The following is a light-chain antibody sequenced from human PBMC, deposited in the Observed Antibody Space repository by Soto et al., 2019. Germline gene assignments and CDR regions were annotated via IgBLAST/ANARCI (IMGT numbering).Light chain of an antibody. J-gene: IGLJ1*01. Sequence: QSVLTQPPSASGTPGQMVTISCSGSSSNIGTSTVSWYQQLPGTAPKLLIYSNFQRPSGVPDRFSGSKSGTSASLAISGLQSEDEADYYCATWDDSLNDFVFGTGTKVTVL. V-gene: IGLV1-44*01. CDR3: ATWDDSLNDFV. CDR1: SSNIGTST. CDR2: SNF.